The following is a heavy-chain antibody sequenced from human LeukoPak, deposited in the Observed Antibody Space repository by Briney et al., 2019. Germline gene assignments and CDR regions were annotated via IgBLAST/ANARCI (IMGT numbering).Heavy chain of an antibody. J-gene: IGHJ3*02. CDR2: IYYSGST. Sequence: PSETLSLTCTVSGGSISSYYWSWIRQPPGKGLEWIGYIYYSGSTNYNPSLKSRVTISVDTSKNQFSLKLSSVTAADTAVYYCARRAAFSAFDIWGQGTMVTVSS. V-gene: IGHV4-59*08. CDR3: ARRAAFSAFDI. D-gene: IGHD2-15*01. CDR1: GGSISSYY.